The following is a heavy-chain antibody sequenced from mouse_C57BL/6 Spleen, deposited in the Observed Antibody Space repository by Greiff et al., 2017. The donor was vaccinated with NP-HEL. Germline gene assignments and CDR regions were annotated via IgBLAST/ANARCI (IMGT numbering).Heavy chain of an antibody. Sequence: QVQLQQPGAELVMPGASVKLSCKASGYTFTSYWMPWVKQRPGQGLEWIGEIDPSDSYTNYNQKFKGKSTLTVDKSSSTAYMQLSSLTSEDSAVYYCARGGNYGAMDYWGQGTSVTVSS. CDR3: ARGGNYGAMDY. V-gene: IGHV1-69*01. J-gene: IGHJ4*01. CDR2: IDPSDSYT. D-gene: IGHD2-1*01. CDR1: GYTFTSYW.